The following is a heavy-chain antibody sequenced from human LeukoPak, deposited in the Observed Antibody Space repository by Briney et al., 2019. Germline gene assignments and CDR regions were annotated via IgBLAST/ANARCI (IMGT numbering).Heavy chain of an antibody. CDR3: ARGRLYCSSTSCYRPFDY. Sequence: PSQTLSLTCTVSGGSISSGSYYWSWIRQPAGKGLEWIGRIYTSGSTNYNPSLKSRVTISVDTSKNQFSLKLSSVTAADTAVYYCARGRLYCSSTSCYRPFDYWGQGTLVTVSS. J-gene: IGHJ4*02. CDR1: GGSISSGSYY. CDR2: IYTSGST. D-gene: IGHD2-2*01. V-gene: IGHV4-61*02.